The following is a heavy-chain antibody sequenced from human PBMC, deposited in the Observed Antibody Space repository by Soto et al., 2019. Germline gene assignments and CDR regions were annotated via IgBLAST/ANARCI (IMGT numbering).Heavy chain of an antibody. Sequence: QVQLQESGPGLVKPSGTLSLTYAVSGDSISSSNWWTWVRQPPGKGLEWIGEIYGSGSTNYNPSLTSRVTISVHKSKNQFSLNLNSVTAADTAVYYCARGPGSRRRGFDSWGQGTLVTVSS. CDR2: IYGSGST. V-gene: IGHV4-4*02. CDR1: GDSISSSNW. D-gene: IGHD7-27*01. J-gene: IGHJ4*02. CDR3: ARGPGSRRRGFDS.